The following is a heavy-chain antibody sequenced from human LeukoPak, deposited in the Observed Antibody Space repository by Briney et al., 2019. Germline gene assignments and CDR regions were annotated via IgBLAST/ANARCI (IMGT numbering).Heavy chain of an antibody. CDR2: IWHDGSNK. D-gene: IGHD3-3*01. Sequence: GGSLRLFCAASGFTFSNYGIHWVRQAPGKGLEWVGVIWHDGSNKYYGDSVKGRFTISRDNSKNTLYLQMSSLRVEDTAVYYCATQTATYDLDYSGQGTLVTVSS. CDR3: ATQTATYDLDY. V-gene: IGHV3-33*03. J-gene: IGHJ4*02. CDR1: GFTFSNYG.